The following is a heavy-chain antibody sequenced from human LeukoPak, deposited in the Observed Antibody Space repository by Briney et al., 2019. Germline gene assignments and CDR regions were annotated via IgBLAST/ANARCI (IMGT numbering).Heavy chain of an antibody. CDR2: ISAGGGST. CDR1: GFTFSNYV. Sequence: GGSLRLSCAASGFTFSNYVMSWVRQAPGKGLEWVSTISAGGGSTYFADSVKGRFTISRDNSKSTLYLQMNSLRAEDTAIYYCAKGYSSGWYYFGPWGQGILVTVSS. J-gene: IGHJ4*02. V-gene: IGHV3-23*01. CDR3: AKGYSSGWYYFGP. D-gene: IGHD6-19*01.